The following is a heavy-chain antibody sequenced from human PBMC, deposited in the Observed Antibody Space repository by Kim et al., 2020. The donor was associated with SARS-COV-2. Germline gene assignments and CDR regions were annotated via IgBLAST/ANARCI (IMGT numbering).Heavy chain of an antibody. CDR1: GYTFTRHY. D-gene: IGHD5-12*01. Sequence: ASVKVSCKASGYTFTRHYVHWVRQAPGQGLEWMGVFNPLDSTSYAQSFEGRVTLTGDTSTSTVYMDLSSLRSEDTAVYYCARSTTTDIYWPPPIDDYWGQ. CDR2: FNPLDST. CDR3: ARSTTTDIYWPPPIDDY. V-gene: IGHV1-46*01. J-gene: IGHJ4*02.